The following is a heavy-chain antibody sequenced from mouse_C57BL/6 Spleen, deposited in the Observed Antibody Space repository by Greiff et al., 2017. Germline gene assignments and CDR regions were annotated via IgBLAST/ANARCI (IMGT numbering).Heavy chain of an antibody. V-gene: IGHV10-1*01. CDR3: VGHVGLRLLALDV. D-gene: IGHD2-4*01. Sequence: EVQLVESGGGLVQPKGSLKLSCAASGFSFNTYAMNWVRQAPGKGLEWVARIRSKSNNYATYYADSVKDRFTISSADSESMLYLQMNNLKTEDTAMYYCVGHVGLRLLALDVWGTGTTVTVSS. CDR2: IRSKSNNYAT. J-gene: IGHJ1*03. CDR1: GFSFNTYA.